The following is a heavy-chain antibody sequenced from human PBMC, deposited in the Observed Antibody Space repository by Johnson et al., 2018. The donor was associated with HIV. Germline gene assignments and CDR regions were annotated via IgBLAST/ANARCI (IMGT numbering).Heavy chain of an antibody. D-gene: IGHD3-10*01. J-gene: IGHJ3*02. CDR1: GFTFSDYY. CDR3: AREGFIPVLLRGGAVDI. Sequence: QVQLVESGGGLVKPGGSLRLSCAASGFTFSDYYMSWIRQAPGKGLEWVSYSVDSVKGRFTISRDNAKNSLYQQMNSLRAEDTAVYYCAREGFIPVLLRGGAVDIWGQGAMVTVSS. V-gene: IGHV3-11*06.